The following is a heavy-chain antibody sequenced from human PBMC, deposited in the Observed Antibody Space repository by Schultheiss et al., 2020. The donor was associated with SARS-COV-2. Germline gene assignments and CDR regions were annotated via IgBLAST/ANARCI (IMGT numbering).Heavy chain of an antibody. D-gene: IGHD3-10*01. J-gene: IGHJ6*02. Sequence: SETLSLTRTVSGGSISSYYWSWIRQPPGKGLEWIGYIYYSGTTNYNPSLKSRVTISVDTSKNQFSLKLRSLTAADTAVYYCARARGQGYYYYGMDVWGQGTTVTVSS. V-gene: IGHV4-59*12. CDR3: ARARGQGYYYYGMDV. CDR1: GGSISSYY. CDR2: IYYSGTT.